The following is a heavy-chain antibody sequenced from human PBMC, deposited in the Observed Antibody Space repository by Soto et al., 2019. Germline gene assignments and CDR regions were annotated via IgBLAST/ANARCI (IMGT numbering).Heavy chain of an antibody. J-gene: IGHJ3*02. D-gene: IGHD3-22*01. CDR3: AKDYYDSSGYYPDAFDI. Sequence: TGGSLRLSCAASGFTFSSYAMIWARQAPGKGLEWVSAISGSGGSTYYADSVKGRFTISRDNSKNTLYLQMNSLRAEDTAVYYCAKDYYDSSGYYPDAFDIWGQGTMVTVSS. V-gene: IGHV3-23*01. CDR2: ISGSGGST. CDR1: GFTFSSYA.